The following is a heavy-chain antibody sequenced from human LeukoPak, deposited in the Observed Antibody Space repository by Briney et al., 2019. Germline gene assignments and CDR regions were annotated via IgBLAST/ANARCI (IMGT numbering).Heavy chain of an antibody. V-gene: IGHV1-18*01. J-gene: IGHJ4*02. CDR3: ARAYADYVPFDY. D-gene: IGHD4-17*01. CDR2: ISAYNGNT. CDR1: GYTFTSYG. Sequence: ASVKVSCKASGYTFTSYGISWVRQAPGQGLEWMGWISAYNGNTNYAQKLQGRVTMTRDTSTRTVYMELSSLRSEDTAVYYCARAYADYVPFDYWGQGTLVTVSS.